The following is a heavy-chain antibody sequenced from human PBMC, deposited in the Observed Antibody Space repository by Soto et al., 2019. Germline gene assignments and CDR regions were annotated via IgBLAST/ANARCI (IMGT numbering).Heavy chain of an antibody. CDR3: ARGTNYYDGSGYFAY. D-gene: IGHD3-22*01. V-gene: IGHV3-30-3*01. CDR1: GCIFSNYA. J-gene: IGHJ4*02. Sequence: GCLRRSCTASGCIFSNYAIHWVRQAPGKGLEWVTLISYDGNDKYYTDSVKGRFTISRDNSKNTLFLQMNSLRAEDTAVYFCARGTNYYDGSGYFAYWGQGTPVTVSS. CDR2: ISYDGNDK.